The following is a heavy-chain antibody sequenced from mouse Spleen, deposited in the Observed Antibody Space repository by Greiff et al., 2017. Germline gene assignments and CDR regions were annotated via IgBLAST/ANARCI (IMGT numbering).Heavy chain of an antibody. Sequence: EVKLVESGGGLVQPGGSMKLSCVASGFTFSSYWMSWVRQSPEKGLEWVAEIRLKSDNYATHYAESVKGKFTISRDDSKSRLYLQMNSLRAEDTGIYYCTTDAMDYWGQGTSVTVSS. CDR1: GFTFSSYW. CDR3: TTDAMDY. J-gene: IGHJ4*01. V-gene: IGHV6-6*02. CDR2: IRLKSDNYAT.